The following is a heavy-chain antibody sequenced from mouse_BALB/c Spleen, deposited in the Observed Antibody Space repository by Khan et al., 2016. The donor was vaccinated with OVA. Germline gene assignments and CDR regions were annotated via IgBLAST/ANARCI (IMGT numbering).Heavy chain of an antibody. Sequence: EVELVESGGGSVKPGGSLKLSCAVSGFTFSSYVMSWVHQTPEKRLEWVASISSGGSTHYRDSVEGRFTISRDNARNILYLQISSLRSEDMAIYYCAREAYRYDEYYFDYWGQGTTLTVSS. V-gene: IGHV5-6-5*01. D-gene: IGHD2-14*01. CDR2: ISSGGST. J-gene: IGHJ2*01. CDR1: GFTFSSYV. CDR3: AREAYRYDEYYFDY.